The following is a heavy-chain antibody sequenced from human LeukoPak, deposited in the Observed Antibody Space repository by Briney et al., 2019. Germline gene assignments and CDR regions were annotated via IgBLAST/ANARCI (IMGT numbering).Heavy chain of an antibody. J-gene: IGHJ2*01. CDR2: IYYSGST. CDR3: ARGHNQPQRHWYFDL. V-gene: IGHV4-59*12. Sequence: SETLSLTCTVSGGSISSYYWSWIRQPPGKGLEWIGYIYYSGSTNYNPSLKSRVTISVDTSKNQFSLKLSSVTAADTAVYYCARGHNQPQRHWYFDLWGRGTLVTVSS. D-gene: IGHD1-1*01. CDR1: GGSISSYY.